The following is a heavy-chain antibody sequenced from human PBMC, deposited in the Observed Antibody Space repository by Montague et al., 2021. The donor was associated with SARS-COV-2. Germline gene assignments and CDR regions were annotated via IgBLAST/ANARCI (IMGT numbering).Heavy chain of an antibody. J-gene: IGHJ2*01. CDR2: INYSGNT. V-gene: IGHV4-59*10. D-gene: IGHD6-19*01. CDR1: GGSIINYY. Sequence: SETLSLTCGVAGGSIINYYWSWIRQPPGRGLEWFGGINYSGNTNYSPSFSSRLSMSADTSKNHLSLKVTSVTAADTAVYYCARVASGWGGGGFWYFDVWGRGTLVTVSS. CDR3: ARVASGWGGGGFWYFDV.